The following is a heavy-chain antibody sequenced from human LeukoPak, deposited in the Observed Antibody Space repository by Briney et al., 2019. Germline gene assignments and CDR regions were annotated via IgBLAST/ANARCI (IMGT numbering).Heavy chain of an antibody. J-gene: IGHJ4*02. D-gene: IGHD3-3*01. CDR1: GGSFSGYY. V-gene: IGHV4-34*01. Sequence: SETLSLTCAVYGGSFSGYYWSWIRQPPGKGLEWIGEINHSGSTNYNPSLKSRVTISVDTSKNQFSLKLSSVTAADTAVYYCARGVRGYSCFDYWGQGTLVTVSS. CDR3: ARGVRGYSCFDY. CDR2: INHSGST.